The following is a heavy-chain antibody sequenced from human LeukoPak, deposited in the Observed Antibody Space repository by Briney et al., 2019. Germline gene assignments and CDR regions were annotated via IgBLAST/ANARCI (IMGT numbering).Heavy chain of an antibody. Sequence: GGSLRLSCAASGFTFSNYWMSWVRQAPGKGLEWVANIKQDGSDIYYVDSAKGGFTISRDNAKNSLYLQMNSLRAEDTAVYYCARDVGWGQGTLVTVSS. CDR3: ARDVG. J-gene: IGHJ4*02. CDR2: IKQDGSDI. CDR1: GFTFSNYW. V-gene: IGHV3-7*01. D-gene: IGHD2-15*01.